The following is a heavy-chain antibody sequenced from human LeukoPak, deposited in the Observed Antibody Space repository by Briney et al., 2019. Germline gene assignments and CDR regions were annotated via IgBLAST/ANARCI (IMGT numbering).Heavy chain of an antibody. CDR1: GFTFSSYG. J-gene: IGHJ4*02. CDR3: AQEGNYYIDH. CDR2: IRYDASGK. D-gene: IGHD5-24*01. Sequence: PGGSPRLSCAASGFTFSSYGIHWVRQAPGKGLEWVAFIRYDASGKFYADSVKGRFTISRDNSKNTLYLQMNNLRSEDTAIYYCAQEGNYYIDHWGQGTPVTVSS. V-gene: IGHV3-30*02.